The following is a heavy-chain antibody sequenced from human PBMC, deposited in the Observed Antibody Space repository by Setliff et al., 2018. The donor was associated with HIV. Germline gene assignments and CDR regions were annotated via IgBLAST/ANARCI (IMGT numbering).Heavy chain of an antibody. D-gene: IGHD3-10*02. J-gene: IGHJ6*03. Sequence: SVKVSCKASGGTFRSYAIRWVRQAPGQGLEWMGGIIPIFNTANDAQKFQGRVTITADESTSTAYMELSSLSSEDTAVYYCARIVRPSYYYYYYMDVWGKGTTVTVSS. CDR1: GGTFRSYA. CDR3: ARIVRPSYYYYYYMDV. CDR2: IIPIFNTA. V-gene: IGHV1-69*13.